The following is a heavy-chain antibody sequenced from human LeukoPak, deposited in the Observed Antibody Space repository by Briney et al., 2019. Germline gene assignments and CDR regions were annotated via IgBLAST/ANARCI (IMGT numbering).Heavy chain of an antibody. J-gene: IGHJ4*02. CDR1: GFTFSSYA. CDR2: ISGSGGST. V-gene: IGHV3-23*01. CDR3: AKDVDSSDYYFPFDY. Sequence: GGSLRLSCAASGFTFSSYAMSWVRQPPGKGLEWVSAISGSGGSTYYADSVKGRFTISRDNSKNTLHLQMNSLCAEDTAVYFCAKDVDSSDYYFPFDYWGRGTLVTVSS. D-gene: IGHD3-22*01.